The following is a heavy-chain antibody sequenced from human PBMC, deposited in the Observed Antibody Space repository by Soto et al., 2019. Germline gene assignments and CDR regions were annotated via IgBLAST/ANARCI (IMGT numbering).Heavy chain of an antibody. V-gene: IGHV3-21*01. J-gene: IGHJ6*03. D-gene: IGHD3-3*01. CDR3: ARDANVRFLEWLPSPPHMDV. Sequence: PGGSLRLSCAASGFTFSSYSMNWVRQAPGKGLEWVSSISSSSSYIYYADSVKGRFTISRDNAKNSLYLQMNSLRAEDTAVYYCARDANVRFLEWLPSPPHMDVWGKGTTVTVSS. CDR1: GFTFSSYS. CDR2: ISSSSSYI.